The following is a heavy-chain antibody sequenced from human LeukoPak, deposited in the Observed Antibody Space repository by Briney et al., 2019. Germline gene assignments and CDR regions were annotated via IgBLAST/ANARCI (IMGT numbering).Heavy chain of an antibody. CDR3: AKDHSSGLDSWFDP. D-gene: IGHD6-19*01. V-gene: IGHV3-23*01. Sequence: GGSLKLSCAASGFSFSGSAMHWVRQAPGKGLEWVSAISGSGGSTYYADSVKGRFTISRDNSKNTLYLQMNSLRAEDTAVYYCAKDHSSGLDSWFDPWGQGTLVTVSS. J-gene: IGHJ5*02. CDR1: GFSFSGSA. CDR2: ISGSGGST.